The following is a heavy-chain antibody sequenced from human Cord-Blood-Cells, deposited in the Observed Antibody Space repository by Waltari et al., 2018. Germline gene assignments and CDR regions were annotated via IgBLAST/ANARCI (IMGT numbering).Heavy chain of an antibody. V-gene: IGHV1-2*04. CDR3: ARGAARYFDL. Sequence: QVQLVRSGAEVKQPGASVKVSCTAAGHTCTGYYLHWVRQAPGQGLEWMGWINPNSGGTNYAQKFQGWVTMTRDTSISTAYMELSRLRSDDTAVYYCARGAARYFDLWGRGTLVTVSS. CDR1: GHTCTGYY. CDR2: INPNSGGT. J-gene: IGHJ2*01.